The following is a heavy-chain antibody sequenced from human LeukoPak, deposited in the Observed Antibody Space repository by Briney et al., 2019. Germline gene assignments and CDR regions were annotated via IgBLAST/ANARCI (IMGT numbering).Heavy chain of an antibody. CDR1: GFTFDDYT. V-gene: IGHV3-43*01. J-gene: IGHJ4*02. CDR2: ISWDGGST. D-gene: IGHD3-22*01. CDR3: AKGLDYYDSSALGDY. Sequence: QSGGSLRLSCAASGFTFDDYTMHWVRQAPGKGLEWVSLISWDGGSTYYADSVKGRFTISRDNSKNSLYLQMNSLRTEDTALYYCAKGLDYYDSSALGDYWGQGTLVTVSS.